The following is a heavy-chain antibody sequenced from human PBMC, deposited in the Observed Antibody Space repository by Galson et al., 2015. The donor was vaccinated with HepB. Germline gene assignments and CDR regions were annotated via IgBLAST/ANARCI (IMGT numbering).Heavy chain of an antibody. CDR3: AKDTSHIVGATPKYFDY. J-gene: IGHJ4*02. CDR1: GFIFSGFG. V-gene: IGHV3-30*18. Sequence: SLRLSCAASGFIFSGFGMHWVRQAPGKGLEWVAVISYDGINKYYGDSVKGRFTISRDNSKSTVYLQMNSLRTEDTAMYCCAKDTSHIVGATPKYFDYWGQGTLVTVSS. D-gene: IGHD1-26*01. CDR2: ISYDGINK.